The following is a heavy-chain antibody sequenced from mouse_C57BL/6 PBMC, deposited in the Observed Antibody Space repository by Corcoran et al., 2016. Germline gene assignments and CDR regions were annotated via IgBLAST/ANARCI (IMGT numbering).Heavy chain of an antibody. CDR3: ARGDYGSSPFFDY. D-gene: IGHD1-1*01. CDR2: INTYSGVP. Sequence: QIQLVQSGPELKKPGETVKISCKASGYTFTTYGMSWVKQAPGKGLKWMGWINTYSGVPTYADDFKGRFAFSLETSASTAYLQINNLKNEDTATYFCARGDYGSSPFFDYWGQGTTLTVSS. CDR1: GYTFTTYG. V-gene: IGHV9-3*01. J-gene: IGHJ2*01.